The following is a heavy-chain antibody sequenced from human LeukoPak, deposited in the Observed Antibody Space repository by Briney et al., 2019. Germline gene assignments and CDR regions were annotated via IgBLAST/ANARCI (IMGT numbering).Heavy chain of an antibody. J-gene: IGHJ6*02. CDR3: ARAVAGTRGYYYYGMDV. Sequence: ASVKVSCKASGGTFSSYAISWVRQAPGQGLEWVGGIIPIFGTANYAQKSQGRVTITPDKSTSTAYMELSSLRSEDTAVYYCARAVAGTRGYYYYGMDVWGQGTTVTVSS. D-gene: IGHD6-19*01. CDR1: GGTFSSYA. V-gene: IGHV1-69*06. CDR2: IIPIFGTA.